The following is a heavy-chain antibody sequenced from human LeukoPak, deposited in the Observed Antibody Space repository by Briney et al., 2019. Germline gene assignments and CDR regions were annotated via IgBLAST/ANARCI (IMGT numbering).Heavy chain of an antibody. CDR2: IYSSGST. J-gene: IGHJ4*02. CDR1: GGSISSYY. D-gene: IGHD3-22*01. V-gene: IGHV4-4*07. Sequence: PSETLSLTCTVSGGSISSYYWTWIRQPAGKGLEWIGRIYSSGSTIYNPSLRGRVTMSVDTSNNQFSLNLRSVIAADAAVYYCAGVGHRYDKSPFDYWGQGILVTVSS. CDR3: AGVGHRYDKSPFDY.